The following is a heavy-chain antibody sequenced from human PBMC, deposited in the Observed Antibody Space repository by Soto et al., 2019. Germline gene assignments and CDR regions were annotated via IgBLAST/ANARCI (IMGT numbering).Heavy chain of an antibody. J-gene: IGHJ6*02. V-gene: IGHV1-69*13. Sequence: ASVKVSCKTSGGSFMRQAISWVRQAPGQGPEWMGGIIPFSGTVTYTQRFQGRLTLTADEPTKTAYMELSSLRSEDTAVYYCARGSYDSYAGFFGMDVWGQGTKVTVSS. CDR1: GGSFMRQA. D-gene: IGHD3-10*01. CDR2: IIPFSGTV. CDR3: ARGSYDSYAGFFGMDV.